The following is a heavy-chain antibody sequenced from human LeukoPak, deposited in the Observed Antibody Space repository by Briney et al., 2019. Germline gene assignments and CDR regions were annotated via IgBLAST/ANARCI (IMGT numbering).Heavy chain of an antibody. CDR1: GYTFTGHY. D-gene: IGHD3-22*01. J-gene: IGHJ4*02. CDR2: INPNSGGT. CDR3: AREGYYDSSGYYFGY. Sequence: GASVKVSCKASGYTFTGHYMHWVRQAPGQGLEWMGWINPNSGGTNYAQKFRGRVTMTRDTSISTAYMELSRLRSDDTAVYYCAREGYYDSSGYYFGYWGQGTLVTVSS. V-gene: IGHV1-2*02.